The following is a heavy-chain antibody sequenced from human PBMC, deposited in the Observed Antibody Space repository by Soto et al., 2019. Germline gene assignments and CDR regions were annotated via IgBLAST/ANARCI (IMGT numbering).Heavy chain of an antibody. CDR1: GYTFTSYD. CDR3: ARDTIYCSGGSCYWDY. Sequence: GASVKVSCKASGYTFTSYDINWVRQATGQGLEWMGWMNPNSGNTGYAQKFQGRVTMTRNTSISTAYMELSSLRSEDTAVYYCARDTIYCSGGSCYWDYWGQGTLVTVSS. CDR2: MNPNSGNT. V-gene: IGHV1-8*01. D-gene: IGHD2-15*01. J-gene: IGHJ4*02.